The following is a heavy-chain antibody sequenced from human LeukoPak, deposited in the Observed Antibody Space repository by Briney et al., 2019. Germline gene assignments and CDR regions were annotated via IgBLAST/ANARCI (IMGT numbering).Heavy chain of an antibody. CDR2: IKSKTDGGTT. CDR3: TTRRVAVATYFDY. D-gene: IGHD6-19*01. V-gene: IGHV3-15*01. J-gene: IGHJ4*02. CDR1: GFTFSNAW. Sequence: GESLKISCAASGFTFSNAWMSWVRQAPGKGLEWVGRIKSKTDGGTTDYAAPVKGRFTISRDDSKNTLYLQMNSLKTEDTAVYYCTTRRVAVATYFDYWGQRTLVTVSS.